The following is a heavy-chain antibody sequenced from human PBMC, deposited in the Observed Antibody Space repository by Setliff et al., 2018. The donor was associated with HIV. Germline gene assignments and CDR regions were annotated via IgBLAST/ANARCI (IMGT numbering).Heavy chain of an antibody. CDR1: GYFINIGHY. CDR3: ARGHCSGTNCYGVDYYGMDV. D-gene: IGHD2-2*01. V-gene: IGHV4-38-2*02. CDR2: IYHSGGT. Sequence: PSETLSLTCRVSGYFINIGHYCGWLRQSPGKGLEWIGTIYHSGGTYYNPSLKSRVTISVDTSNNQFSLRMNSVTAADTAVYYCARGHCSGTNCYGVDYYGMDVWGQGTTVTVSS. J-gene: IGHJ6*02.